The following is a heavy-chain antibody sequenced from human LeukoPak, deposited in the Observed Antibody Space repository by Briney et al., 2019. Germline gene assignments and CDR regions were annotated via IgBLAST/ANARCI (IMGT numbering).Heavy chain of an antibody. V-gene: IGHV3-23*01. CDR2: ISGSGGST. D-gene: IGHD5-24*01. J-gene: IGHJ4*02. CDR1: GFTFSSYA. CDR3: AKHLGRWLQPNGMIDY. Sequence: PGGSLRLSCAASGFTFSSYAMSWVRQAPGKGLEWVSAISGSGGSTYYADSVKGRFTISRDNSKNTLYLQVNSLRVEDTAVYYCAKHLGRWLQPNGMIDYWGQGTLVTVSS.